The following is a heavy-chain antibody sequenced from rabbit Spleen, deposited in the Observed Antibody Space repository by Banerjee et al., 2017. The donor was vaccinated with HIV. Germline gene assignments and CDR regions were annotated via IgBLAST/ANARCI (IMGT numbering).Heavy chain of an antibody. J-gene: IGHJ3*01. CDR1: GFSFSSSYY. CDR2: IYTGSSGST. CDR3: ARARIGNPYYYARDL. D-gene: IGHD1-1*01. V-gene: IGHV1S45*01. Sequence: QEQLVESGGGLVQPEGSLTLTYTASGFSFSSSYYMCWVRQAPGKGLEWIGCIYTGSSGSTYYASWAKGRFTISKTSSTTVTLQMTSLTAADTATYFCARARIGNPYYYARDLWGQGTLVTVS.